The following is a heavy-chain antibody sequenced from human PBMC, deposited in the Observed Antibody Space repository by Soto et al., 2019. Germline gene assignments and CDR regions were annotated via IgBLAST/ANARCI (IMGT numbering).Heavy chain of an antibody. CDR3: ARHATYYYDSSGPVPFDY. CDR2: IYYSGST. D-gene: IGHD3-22*01. V-gene: IGHV4-34*01. CDR1: GVSFSGYY. J-gene: IGHJ4*02. Sequence: SVTLSLTCAVYGVSFSGYYWSWIRQPPGKGLEWIGSIYYSGSTYYNPSLKSRVTISVDTSKNQFSLKLSSVTAADTAVYYCARHATYYYDSSGPVPFDYWGQGTLVTVSS.